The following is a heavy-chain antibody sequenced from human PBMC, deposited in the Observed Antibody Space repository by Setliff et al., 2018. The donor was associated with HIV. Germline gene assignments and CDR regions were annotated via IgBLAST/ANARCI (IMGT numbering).Heavy chain of an antibody. V-gene: IGHV1-8*02. CDR2: MNPNSGST. CDR1: GYTFTSYD. J-gene: IGHJ6*03. Sequence: ASVKVSCKASGYTFTSYDINWVRQAAGQGLEWMGWMNPNSGSTGSAHKFQGRVTMTRNTSINTAYMELSSLRSEDTAVYYCARARRDSYDRGRRNHYYIDVWGKGTTVTVSS. CDR3: ARARRDSYDRGRRNHYYIDV. D-gene: IGHD3-22*01.